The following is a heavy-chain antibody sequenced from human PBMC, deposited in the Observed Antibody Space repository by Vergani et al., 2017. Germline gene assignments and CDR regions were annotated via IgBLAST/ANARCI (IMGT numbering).Heavy chain of an antibody. D-gene: IGHD3-9*01. CDR3: ARGDYGILTGYRY. CDR1: GYTFSNYY. Sequence: QVQVVQSGAEVKKSGASVKVSCKTSGYTFSNYYMHWVRQAPGQGLEWMGIINPSGGHTNYAQKFQGRVTMTRDTSTSTVYMELSNLSSEDTAIYYCARGDYGILTGYRYWGQGTLVTVSA. J-gene: IGHJ4*02. V-gene: IGHV1-46*03. CDR2: INPSGGHT.